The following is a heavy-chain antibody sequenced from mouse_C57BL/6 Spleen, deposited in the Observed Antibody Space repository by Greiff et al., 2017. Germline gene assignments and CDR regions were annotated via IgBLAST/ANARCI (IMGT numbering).Heavy chain of an antibody. Sequence: DVKLVESEGGLVQPGSSMKLSCTASGFTFSDYYMAWVRQVPEKGLEWVANINYDGSSTYYLDSLKSRFIISRDNAKNILYLQMSSLKSEDTATYYCARLDGYYVGYFDYWGQGTTLTVSS. CDR2: INYDGSST. CDR1: GFTFSDYY. CDR3: ARLDGYYVGYFDY. V-gene: IGHV5-16*01. J-gene: IGHJ2*01. D-gene: IGHD2-3*01.